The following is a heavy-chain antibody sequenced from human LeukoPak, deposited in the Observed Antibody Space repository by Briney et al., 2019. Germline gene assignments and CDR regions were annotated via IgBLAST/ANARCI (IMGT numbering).Heavy chain of an antibody. Sequence: GGSLRLSCAASGFTFSSYSMNWVRQAPGKGLEWVSYISSSSSTIYYADSVKGRFTISRDNAKNSLYLQMNSLRDEDTAVYYCARDIQQWLVRDAFDIWGQGTMVTVSS. CDR3: ARDIQQWLVRDAFDI. J-gene: IGHJ3*02. D-gene: IGHD6-19*01. CDR2: ISSSSSTI. V-gene: IGHV3-48*02. CDR1: GFTFSSYS.